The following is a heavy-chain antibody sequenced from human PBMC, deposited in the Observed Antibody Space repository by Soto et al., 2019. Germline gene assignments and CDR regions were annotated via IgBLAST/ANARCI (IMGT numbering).Heavy chain of an antibody. V-gene: IGHV1-69*04. CDR1: GGTFSSYT. Sequence: ASVKVSCKASGGTFSSYTISWVRQAPGQGLEWMGRIIPILGIANYAQKFQGRVTITADKSTSTAYMELSSLRSEDTAVYYCARERPGYCSSTSCQTPYSYYYYYMDVWGKGTTVTVSS. J-gene: IGHJ6*03. CDR2: IIPILGIA. D-gene: IGHD2-2*01. CDR3: ARERPGYCSSTSCQTPYSYYYYYMDV.